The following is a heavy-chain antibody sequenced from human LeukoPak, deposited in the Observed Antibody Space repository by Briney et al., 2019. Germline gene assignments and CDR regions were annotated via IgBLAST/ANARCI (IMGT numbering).Heavy chain of an antibody. D-gene: IGHD3-10*01. J-gene: IGHJ3*02. CDR2: INDYGNRI. V-gene: IGHV3-64D*06. Sequence: GGSLRLSCSASGFTFMTSAMHWVRQAQGKGLEYVSSINDYGNRIHYAGSVKGRFSISRDTSTNTLYLQMSSLRPEDTAVYHCVKDRPGSYAFGIWGQGTMVTVSS. CDR1: GFTFMTSA. CDR3: VKDRPGSYAFGI.